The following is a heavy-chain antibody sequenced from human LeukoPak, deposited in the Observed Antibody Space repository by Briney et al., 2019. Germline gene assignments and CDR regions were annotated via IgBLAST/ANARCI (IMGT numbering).Heavy chain of an antibody. J-gene: IGHJ4*02. D-gene: IGHD2-21*02. CDR3: ARDHCGGDCPPDY. CDR2: TYYRSTWYN. Sequence: SQTLSLTCAISGDSVSSNSVTWNWIRQSPSRGLEWLGRTYYRSTWYNDYAVSVRGRITVNPDTSKNQFSLHLNSVTPEDTAVYYCARDHCGGDCPPDYWGQGTLVTVSS. CDR1: GDSVSSNSVT. V-gene: IGHV6-1*01.